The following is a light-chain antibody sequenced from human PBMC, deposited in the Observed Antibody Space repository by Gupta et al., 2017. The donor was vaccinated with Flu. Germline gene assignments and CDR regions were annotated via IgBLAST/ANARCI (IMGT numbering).Light chain of an antibody. J-gene: IGKJ1*01. Sequence: TPVEPASISCRSSQSRLHSNGYNYLDCYLQKPGQSPRLLIYLGSARASGVPYRFSSSGSGTDFTLKISRGEAEDVGVYYCRQALQTPGTFGQGTKVEIK. CDR3: RQALQTPGT. V-gene: IGKV2-28*01. CDR2: LGS. CDR1: QSRLHSNGYNY.